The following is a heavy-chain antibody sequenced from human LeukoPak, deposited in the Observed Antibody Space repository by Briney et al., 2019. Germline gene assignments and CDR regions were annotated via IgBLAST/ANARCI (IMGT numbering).Heavy chain of an antibody. V-gene: IGHV3-48*03. CDR3: ARDSVSSATNRGYSYGSDY. CDR1: GFTFSSYE. Sequence: PGGSLRLSCAASGFTFSSYEMNWVRQAPGKGLEWVSYISSSGSTIYYADSVKGRFTISRDNAKNSLYLQMNSLRAEDTALYHCARDSVSSATNRGYSYGSDYWGQGTLVTVSS. J-gene: IGHJ4*02. CDR2: ISSSGSTI. D-gene: IGHD5-18*01.